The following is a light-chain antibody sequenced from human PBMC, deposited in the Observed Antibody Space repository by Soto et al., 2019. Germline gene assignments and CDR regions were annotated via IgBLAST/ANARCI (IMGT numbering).Light chain of an antibody. Sequence: VMTQSLATLSVSPGERATLSCRASESVSSNLAWYQQRPGQAPRLVIYGASTRATGIPDRFSVGGSGTEFTLSVRSLQPEVFATYYCRLLQDYPITFGQGTRLEIK. J-gene: IGKJ5*01. V-gene: IGKV3-15*01. CDR2: GAS. CDR1: ESVSSN. CDR3: RLLQDYPIT.